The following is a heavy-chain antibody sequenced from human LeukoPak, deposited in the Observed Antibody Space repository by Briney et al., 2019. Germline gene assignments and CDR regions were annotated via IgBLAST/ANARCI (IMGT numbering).Heavy chain of an antibody. D-gene: IGHD1-7*01. CDR3: AKYQTGTWTSYDSSDI. CDR2: INGESTFK. Sequence: GGSLRLSCTASGFSFSSPGMNWVRQAPGKGLEWVSSINGESTFKVYADSVKGRFAISRDNARNSLYLQMDSLRAEDTAVYYCAKYQTGTWTSYDSSDIWGQGTLVTVSS. J-gene: IGHJ3*02. CDR1: GFSFSSPG. V-gene: IGHV3-21*01.